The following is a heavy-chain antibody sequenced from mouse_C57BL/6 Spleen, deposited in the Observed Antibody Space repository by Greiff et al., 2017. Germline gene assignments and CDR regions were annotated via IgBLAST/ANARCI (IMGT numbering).Heavy chain of an antibody. CDR3: AIVYDGYPY. Sequence: VQLQQPGAELVMPGASVKLSCKASGYTFTSYWMHWVKQRPGQGLEWIGEIDPSDSYTNYNQKFKGKSTLTVDKSSSTAYMQLSSLTSEDSAVYYCAIVYDGYPYGGQGTTLTVSS. CDR1: GYTFTSYW. D-gene: IGHD2-3*01. V-gene: IGHV1-69*01. CDR2: IDPSDSYT. J-gene: IGHJ2*01.